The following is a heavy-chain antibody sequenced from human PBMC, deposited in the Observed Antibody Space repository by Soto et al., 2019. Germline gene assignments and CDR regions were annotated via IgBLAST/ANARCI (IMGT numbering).Heavy chain of an antibody. CDR1: GYSFTSYF. Sequence: ASVKVSCKTSGYSFTSYFIHWVRQAPGQGLGWMGIINPSDGSTSYAQKFQGRVTMTRDTSTSTVYMELSSLRSEDTAVYYCARVRGHFDYWGQGTLVTVSS. V-gene: IGHV1-46*01. J-gene: IGHJ4*02. CDR2: INPSDGST. D-gene: IGHD3-10*01. CDR3: ARVRGHFDY.